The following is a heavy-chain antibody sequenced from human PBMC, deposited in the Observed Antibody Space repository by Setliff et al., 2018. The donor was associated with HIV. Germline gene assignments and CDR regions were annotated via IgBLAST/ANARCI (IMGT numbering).Heavy chain of an antibody. Sequence: ASVKVSCKASGGVFSTYGMHWVRQAPGQGFEWVGGIIPVASIPNYAQKFQDRVTITADESTTTVYMEMRSLTSGDMALYYCARGPLYGYDRGYFDYWGQGTLVTVSS. D-gene: IGHD5-12*01. CDR1: GGVFSTYG. CDR3: ARGPLYGYDRGYFDY. V-gene: IGHV1-69*10. CDR2: IIPVASIP. J-gene: IGHJ4*02.